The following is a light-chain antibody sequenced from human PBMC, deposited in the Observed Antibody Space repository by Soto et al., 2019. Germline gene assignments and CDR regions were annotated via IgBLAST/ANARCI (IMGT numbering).Light chain of an antibody. CDR1: SSNIGAGYD. Sequence: QSVLTQPPSVSGALGQRVTISCTGSSSNIGAGYDVHWYQQLPGTAPKLLIYGNSNRPSGVPDRFSGSKSGTSASLAITGLQADDEADYYCQSYDSILSGLVFGTGTKLTVL. CDR3: QSYDSILSGLV. V-gene: IGLV1-40*01. CDR2: GNS. J-gene: IGLJ1*01.